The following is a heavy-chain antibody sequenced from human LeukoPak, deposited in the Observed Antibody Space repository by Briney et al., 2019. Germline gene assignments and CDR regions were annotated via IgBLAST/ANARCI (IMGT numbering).Heavy chain of an antibody. CDR2: ISSGRSVM. J-gene: IGHJ4*02. CDR1: GFXFSVYG. V-gene: IGHV3-48*02. D-gene: IGHD5/OR15-5a*01. Sequence: GGSLRLSCAASGFXFSVYGISWVRPAPGKGLEWISHISSGRSVMNYADSVKGRFTISRDNVKNSVYLQMNSLRDEDTAVYYCAGGVYGYNAFDYWGQGTLVSVSS. CDR3: AGGVYGYNAFDY.